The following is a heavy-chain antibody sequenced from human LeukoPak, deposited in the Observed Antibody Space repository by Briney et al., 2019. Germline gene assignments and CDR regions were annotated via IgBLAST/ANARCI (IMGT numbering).Heavy chain of an antibody. CDR1: GFTFSTYG. CDR3: ARGGGTEWLLVPFEY. J-gene: IGHJ4*02. CDR2: INLNSRTI. D-gene: IGHD3-22*01. V-gene: IGHV3-48*01. Sequence: GGSLRLSCAASGFTFSTYGMNWVRQAPGKGLEWVSYINLNSRTIDYADSVRGRFTISRDNAKSSLYLQMNSLRAEDTAVYYCARGGGTEWLLVPFEYWGQGTLVTVSS.